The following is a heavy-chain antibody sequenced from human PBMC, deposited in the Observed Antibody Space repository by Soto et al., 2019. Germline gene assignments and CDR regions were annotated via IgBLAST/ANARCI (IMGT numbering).Heavy chain of an antibody. CDR1: GFTFTSSA. CDR2: IVVGSGNT. V-gene: IGHV1-58*02. J-gene: IGHJ4*02. D-gene: IGHD2-15*01. CDR3: ARERAVCSGGSRSSGMCDY. Sequence: SVKVSCKASGFTFTSSAMQWVRQARGQRLEWIGWIVVGSGNTNYAQKFQERVTITRDTSASTAYMEPSSLRSEDTAVYYCARERAVCSGGSRSSGMCDYWGQGTLATFSS.